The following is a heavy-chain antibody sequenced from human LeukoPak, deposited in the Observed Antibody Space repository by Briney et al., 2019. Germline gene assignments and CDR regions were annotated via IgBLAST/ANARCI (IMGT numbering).Heavy chain of an antibody. V-gene: IGHV3-21*01. CDR3: ARDRGLVVVVAATQYDAFDI. J-gene: IGHJ3*02. Sequence: GGSLRLSCAASGFTFSSYSMNWVRQAPGKGLEWVSSISSSSSYIYYADSVKGRFTISRGNAKNSLYLQMNSLRAEDTAVYYCARDRGLVVVVAATQYDAFDIWGQGTMVTVSS. CDR2: ISSSSSYI. CDR1: GFTFSSYS. D-gene: IGHD2-15*01.